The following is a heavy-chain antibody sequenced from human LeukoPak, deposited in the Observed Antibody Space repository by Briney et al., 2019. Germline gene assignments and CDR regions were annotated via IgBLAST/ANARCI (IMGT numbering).Heavy chain of an antibody. CDR1: GFSFNNYA. Sequence: GGSLRLSCAASGFSFNNYAMSWVRQAPGKGLEWVSAISTTGGSTYYADSVKGRFTVSRDNSKNTLSLQMDSLRVEDTALYYSAKDWTTVVTPKGYYFDSWGQGTLVTASS. V-gene: IGHV3-23*01. J-gene: IGHJ4*02. D-gene: IGHD4-23*01. CDR3: AKDWTTVVTPKGYYFDS. CDR2: ISTTGGST.